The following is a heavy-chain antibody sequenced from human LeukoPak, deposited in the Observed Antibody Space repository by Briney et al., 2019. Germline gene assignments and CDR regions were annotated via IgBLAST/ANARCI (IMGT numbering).Heavy chain of an antibody. CDR2: IYYSGST. CDR3: ARDDPGTYDYDNNPPWRAFDI. CDR1: GGSISSSSYY. Sequence: SETLSLTCTVSGGSISSSSYYWGWIRQPPGKGLEWIGSIYYSGSTNYNPSLKSRVTISVDTSKNQFSLKLSSVTAVDTAVYYCARDDPGTYDYDNNPPWRAFDIWGQGTMVTVSS. J-gene: IGHJ3*02. D-gene: IGHD1-14*01. V-gene: IGHV4-39*07.